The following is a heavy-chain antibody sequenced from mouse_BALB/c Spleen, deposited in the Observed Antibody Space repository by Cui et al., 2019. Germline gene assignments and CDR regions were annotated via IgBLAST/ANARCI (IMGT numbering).Heavy chain of an antibody. CDR3: ARYDYYGSSYFDY. V-gene: IGHV1-72*01. CDR2: IDPNSGGT. Sequence: QVQLQQPGAELVNPRAPVKLSCKASGYTFTSYLMHWVKQRPGRGLEWIGRIDPNSGGTKYNEKFKTKATLTVDRPSSTASMQLSSLTSEDSAVYYCARYDYYGSSYFDYWGQGTTLTVSS. J-gene: IGHJ2*01. CDR1: GYTFTSYL. D-gene: IGHD1-1*01.